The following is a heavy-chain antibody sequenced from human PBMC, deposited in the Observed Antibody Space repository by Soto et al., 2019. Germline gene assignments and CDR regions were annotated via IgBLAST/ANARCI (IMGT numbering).Heavy chain of an antibody. CDR1: GGSISSYY. CDR3: ARAWGRDFDY. J-gene: IGHJ4*02. CDR2: IYYSGST. D-gene: IGHD2-15*01. V-gene: IGHV4-59*01. Sequence: QVQLQESGPGLVKPSETLSLTCTVSGGSISSYYWSWIRQPPGKGLEWIGYIYYSGSTNYNPPLKSRVTISEDTYKNQFSLKLSSVTAADTAGYYCARAWGRDFDYWGQGTLVTVSS.